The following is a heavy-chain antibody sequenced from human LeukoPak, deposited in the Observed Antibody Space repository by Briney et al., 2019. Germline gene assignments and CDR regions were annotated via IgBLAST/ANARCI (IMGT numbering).Heavy chain of an antibody. CDR2: ISSSGSTI. J-gene: IGHJ4*02. V-gene: IGHV3-48*03. CDR1: GFAFSSYE. CDR3: AREFKLLRYFDWLGGNNHFDY. D-gene: IGHD3-9*01. Sequence: GGSLRLSCAASGFAFSSYEMNWVRQAPGKGLEWVSYISSSGSTIYYADSVKGRFTISRDNAKNSLYLQMNSLRAEDTAVYYCAREFKLLRYFDWLGGNNHFDYWGQGTLVTVSS.